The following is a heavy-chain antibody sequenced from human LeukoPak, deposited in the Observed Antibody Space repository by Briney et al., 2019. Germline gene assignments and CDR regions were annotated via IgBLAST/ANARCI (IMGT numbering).Heavy chain of an antibody. CDR1: GFTFSSYA. J-gene: IGHJ4*02. CDR2: ISGSGDST. V-gene: IGHV3-23*01. D-gene: IGHD2-2*02. CDR3: AKAGCSSTSCYKGAFDY. Sequence: PGGSLRLSYAASGFTFSSYAMSWVRLAPGKGLEWVSAISGSGDSTYFADSVKGRFTISRDNSKNTLYLQMNSLRAEDTAVYYCAKAGCSSTSCYKGAFDYWGQGTLVTVSS.